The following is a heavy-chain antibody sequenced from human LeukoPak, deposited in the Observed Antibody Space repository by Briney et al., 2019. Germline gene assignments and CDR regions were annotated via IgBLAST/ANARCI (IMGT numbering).Heavy chain of an antibody. D-gene: IGHD6-19*01. V-gene: IGHV3-48*01. CDR1: RFTFSSYS. J-gene: IGHJ3*02. CDR2: INSGSSTI. Sequence: GGSLRLSCAGSRFTFSSYSVNWVRQAPGKGLEWVSYINSGSSTIYYTDSVKGRFTISRDNAKNSLYLQVNSLRGEDTAVYYCARDGVVVAGTRRAFDIWGQGTMVTVSS. CDR3: ARDGVVVAGTRRAFDI.